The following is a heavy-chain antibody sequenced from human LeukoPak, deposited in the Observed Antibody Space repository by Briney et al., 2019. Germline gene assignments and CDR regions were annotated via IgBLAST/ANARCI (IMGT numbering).Heavy chain of an antibody. CDR3: ARLYCSSTSCRRPFDY. J-gene: IGHJ4*02. CDR1: GYTFTSYG. D-gene: IGHD2-2*01. V-gene: IGHV1-18*01. Sequence: GASVKVSCKASGYTFTSYGISWVRQAPGQGLEWMGWISTYNGNTNYAQKLQGRVTMTTDTSTSTAYMELRSLRSDDTAVYYCARLYCSSTSCRRPFDYWGQGTLVTVSS. CDR2: ISTYNGNT.